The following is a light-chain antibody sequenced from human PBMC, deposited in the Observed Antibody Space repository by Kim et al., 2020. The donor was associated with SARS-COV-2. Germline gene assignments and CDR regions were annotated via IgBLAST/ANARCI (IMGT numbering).Light chain of an antibody. CDR1: NNGSKS. CDR2: YDS. J-gene: IGLJ2*01. CDR3: QVWDSGVV. Sequence: SYELTQPPSVSVAPGKTARITCGGNNNGSKSVHWYQQKPGQAPVLVIYYDSDRPSGIPERFSGSNSGNTATLTISRVEAGDEADYYCQVWDSGVVFGGGTQLTVL. V-gene: IGLV3-21*04.